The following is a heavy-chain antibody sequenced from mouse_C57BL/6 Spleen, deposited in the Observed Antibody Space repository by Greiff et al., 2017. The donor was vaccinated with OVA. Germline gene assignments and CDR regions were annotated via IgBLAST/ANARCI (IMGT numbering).Heavy chain of an antibody. CDR1: GYTFTSYW. CDR3: ARSYVNYWDAMGY. Sequence: VQLQQPGTELVKPGASVKLSCKASGYTFTSYWMHWVKQRPGQGLEWIGNINPSNGGTNYNEKFKSKATLTVDKSSSTAYLQLSSLTSEDSAVYYYARSYVNYWDAMGYWGQGTSVTVSS. D-gene: IGHD2-1*01. CDR2: INPSNGGT. J-gene: IGHJ4*01. V-gene: IGHV1-53*01.